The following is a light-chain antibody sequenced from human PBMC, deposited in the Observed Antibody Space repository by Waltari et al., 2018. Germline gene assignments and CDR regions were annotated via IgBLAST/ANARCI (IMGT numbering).Light chain of an antibody. J-gene: IGKJ4*01. CDR2: RVS. CDR3: MQASQTPLT. CDR1: QSLLHSNGNTY. Sequence: DIVMTQTPLSLPVTPGEPASISCRSRQSLLHSNGNTYLYWYLQKPGQPPRLLIYRVSNRFSGVPDRFSGSGSGTDFTLKISRVEAEDVGVYYCMQASQTPLTFGGGTKVEIK. V-gene: IGKV2D-29*01.